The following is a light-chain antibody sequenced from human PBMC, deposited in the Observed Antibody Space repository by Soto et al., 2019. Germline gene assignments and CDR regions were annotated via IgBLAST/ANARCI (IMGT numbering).Light chain of an antibody. J-gene: IGLJ3*02. Sequence: QLVLTQSPSASASLGASVKLTCSLSSGYSTYAIAWPQQQSEKGPRFLMKINYDGTHSKGDGVFARFSGSSSGAERHLTISSLQSEDESDYYCQTLGTGIQVFGGGTKLTVL. CDR3: QTLGTGIQV. CDR1: SGYSTYA. CDR2: INYDGTH. V-gene: IGLV4-69*01.